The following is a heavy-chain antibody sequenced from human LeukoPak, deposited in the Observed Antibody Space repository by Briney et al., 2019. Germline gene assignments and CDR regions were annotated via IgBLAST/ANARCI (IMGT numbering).Heavy chain of an antibody. V-gene: IGHV4-34*01. CDR3: ARVAAPQRTYWYFDL. D-gene: IGHD6-6*01. CDR2: INHSGDT. J-gene: IGHJ2*01. CDR1: GGSFSGYY. Sequence: SETLSLTCAVYGGSFSGYYWSWIRQPPGEGLEWIGEINHSGDTKYNPSLKSRVTISVDTSKNQFSLTLTAVTAADTAVYFCARVAAPQRTYWYFDLWGRGALVPVSS.